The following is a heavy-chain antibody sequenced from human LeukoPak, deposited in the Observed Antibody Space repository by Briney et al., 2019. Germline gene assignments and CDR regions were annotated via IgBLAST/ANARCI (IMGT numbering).Heavy chain of an antibody. V-gene: IGHV3-30*02. CDR3: AKDLGSSGPLYFDY. Sequence: PGGSLRLSCAASGFTFNSYGMHWVRQAPGKGLEWVAFIRYDGSNKYYADSVKGRFTISRDNSKNTLYLQMNSLRAEDTAVYYCAKDLGSSGPLYFDYWGQGTLVTVSS. D-gene: IGHD6-19*01. CDR1: GFTFNSYG. J-gene: IGHJ4*02. CDR2: IRYDGSNK.